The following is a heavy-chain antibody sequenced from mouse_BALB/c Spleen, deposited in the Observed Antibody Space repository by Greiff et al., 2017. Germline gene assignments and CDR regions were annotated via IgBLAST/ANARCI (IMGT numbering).Heavy chain of an antibody. CDR1: GYSITSDYA. V-gene: IGHV3-2*02. CDR3: AREGYSDSSGYVRRYYAMDY. D-gene: IGHD3-2*01. CDR2: ISYSGST. J-gene: IGHJ4*01. Sequence: EVQLQQSGPGLVKPSQSLSLTCTVTGYSITSDYAWNWIRQFPGNKLEWMGYISYSGSTSYNPSLKSRISITRDTSKNQFFLQLNSVTTEDTATYYCAREGYSDSSGYVRRYYAMDYWGQGTSVTVSS.